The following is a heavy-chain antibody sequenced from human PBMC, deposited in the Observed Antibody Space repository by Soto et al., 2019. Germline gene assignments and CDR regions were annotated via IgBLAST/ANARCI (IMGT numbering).Heavy chain of an antibody. Sequence: SETLSLTCAVSGGSMSRGGQSWSWIRQPPGKGLEWLGFIYYTGSTYYNPSLKSRVTLSVDRSKNQFSLNLTSVTAADTAMYFCARAPPGPSPCWDVWRQVTTVTVS. CDR1: GGSMSRGGQS. J-gene: IGHJ6*02. CDR3: ARAPPGPSPCWDV. D-gene: IGHD3-10*01. V-gene: IGHV4-30-2*01. CDR2: IYYTGST.